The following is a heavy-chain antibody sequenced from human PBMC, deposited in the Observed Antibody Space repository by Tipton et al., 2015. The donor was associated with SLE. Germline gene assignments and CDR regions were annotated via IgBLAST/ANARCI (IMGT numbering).Heavy chain of an antibody. D-gene: IGHD1-1*01. CDR2: IFYTGNT. CDR3: ARWEVGYTTNWERFDC. J-gene: IGHJ4*02. V-gene: IGHV4-38-2*02. Sequence: TLSLTCTVSGFSISSGVNWGWIRQSPGKGREWIGGIFYTGNTYYNPSLKSRVTISVDTSENQFSLNLNPVTAADTAVYFCARWEVGYTTNWERFDCWGQGTLVTVSS. CDR1: GFSISSGVN.